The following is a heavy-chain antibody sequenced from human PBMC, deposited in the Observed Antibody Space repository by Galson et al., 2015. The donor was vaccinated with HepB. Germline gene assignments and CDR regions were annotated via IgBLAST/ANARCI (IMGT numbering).Heavy chain of an antibody. J-gene: IGHJ3*02. CDR2: ISAYNGNT. D-gene: IGHD5-18*01. CDR3: ARDRDGYSYGPDAFDI. CDR1: GYTFTSYG. V-gene: IGHV1-18*01. Sequence: SVKVSCKASGYTFTSYGISWVRQAPGQGLEWMGWISAYNGNTNYAQKLQGRVTMTTDTSTSTAYMELRSLRSDDTAVYYCARDRDGYSYGPDAFDIWGQGAMVTVSS.